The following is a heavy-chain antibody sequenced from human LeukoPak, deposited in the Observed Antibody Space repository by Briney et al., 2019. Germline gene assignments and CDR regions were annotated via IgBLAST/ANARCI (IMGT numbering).Heavy chain of an antibody. CDR1: GYTFTGYY. V-gene: IGHV1-2*02. Sequence: GASVKVSCKASGYTFTGYYMHWVRQAPGQGLEWMGWINPNSGGTNYAQKFQGRVTMTRDTSISTAYMELSRLRSDDTAGYYCARMIAVAGREGAFNIGSEASILTVSS. CDR2: INPNSGGT. J-gene: IGHJ3*02. CDR3: ARMIAVAGREGAFNI. D-gene: IGHD6-19*01.